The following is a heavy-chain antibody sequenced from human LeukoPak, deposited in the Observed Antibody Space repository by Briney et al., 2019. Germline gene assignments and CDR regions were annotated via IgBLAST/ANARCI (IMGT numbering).Heavy chain of an antibody. CDR1: GFTVSSNY. CDR3: ARDTGTTYYYGSGSSDGMDV. J-gene: IGHJ6*02. V-gene: IGHV3-66*01. CDR2: IYSGGST. Sequence: PGGSLRLSCAASGFTVSSNYMSWVRQAPGKGLEWVSVIYSGGSTYYADSVKGRFTISGDNSKNTLYLQMNSLRAEDTAVYYCARDTGTTYYYGSGSSDGMDVWGQGTTVTVSS. D-gene: IGHD3-10*01.